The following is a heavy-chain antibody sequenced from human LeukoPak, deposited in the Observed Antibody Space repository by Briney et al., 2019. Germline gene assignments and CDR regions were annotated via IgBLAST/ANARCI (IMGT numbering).Heavy chain of an antibody. CDR2: IYYSGNT. D-gene: IGHD2-2*01. CDR1: GTSISSGNW. CDR3: ARVGHCRSTRCYPGWFDP. J-gene: IGHJ5*02. Sequence: SETLSLTCAVSGTSISSGNWWGWIRQPPGKGLEWIGYIYYSGNTHYNLSLKSRVTMSVDTSKNQFSLKLSSVTAVDTAVYYRARVGHCRSTRCYPGWFDPWGQGTLVTVSS. V-gene: IGHV4-28*03.